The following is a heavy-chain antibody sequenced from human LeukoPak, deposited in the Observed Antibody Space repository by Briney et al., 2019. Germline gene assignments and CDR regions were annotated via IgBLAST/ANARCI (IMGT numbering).Heavy chain of an antibody. V-gene: IGHV1-8*03. D-gene: IGHD2-2*01. CDR3: ARWLGYCSSTSCYGSDY. CDR1: GYTFTSYD. J-gene: IGHJ4*02. Sequence: ASVKVSCKASGYTFTSYDINWVRQATGQGLEWMGWMNPNSGNTGYAQKFQGRVTITRNTSISTAYMELSSLRSEDTAVYYCARWLGYCSSTSCYGSDYWGQGTLVTVSS. CDR2: MNPNSGNT.